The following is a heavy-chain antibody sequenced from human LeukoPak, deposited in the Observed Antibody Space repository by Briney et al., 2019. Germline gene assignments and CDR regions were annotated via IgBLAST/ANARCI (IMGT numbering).Heavy chain of an antibody. D-gene: IGHD6-13*01. V-gene: IGHV4-34*01. Sequence: PSETLSLTCAVYGGSFSGYYWSWIRQPPGKGLEWIGEINHSGSTNYNPSLKSRVTISVDTSKNQFSLKLSSVTAADTAVYYCARISLEFYSSSWYYFDYWGQGTLVTVSS. CDR1: GGSFSGYY. CDR2: INHSGST. CDR3: ARISLEFYSSSWYYFDY. J-gene: IGHJ4*02.